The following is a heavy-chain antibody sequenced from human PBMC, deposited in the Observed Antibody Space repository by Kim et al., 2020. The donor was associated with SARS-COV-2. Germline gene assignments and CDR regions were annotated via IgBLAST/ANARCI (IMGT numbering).Heavy chain of an antibody. CDR3: AREVYCSSTSCYPNRPQDAFDI. Sequence: SVKVSCKASGGTFSSYAISWVRQAPGQGLEWMGGIIPIFGTANYAQKFQGRVTITADESTSTAYMELSSLRSEDTAVYYCAREVYCSSTSCYPNRPQDAFDIWGQGTMVTVSS. CDR2: IIPIFGTA. J-gene: IGHJ3*02. D-gene: IGHD2-2*01. V-gene: IGHV1-69*13. CDR1: GGTFSSYA.